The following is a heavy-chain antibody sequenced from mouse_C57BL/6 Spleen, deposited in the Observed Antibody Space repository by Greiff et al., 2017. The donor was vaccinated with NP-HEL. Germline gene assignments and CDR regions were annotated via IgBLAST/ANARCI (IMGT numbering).Heavy chain of an antibody. CDR1: GYSITSGYY. CDR2: ICYDGSN. Sequence: EVQLQESGPGLVKPSQSLSLTCSVTGYSITSGYYWNWLRQSPGNKLEWMGYICYDGSNTSNSALKKRSTITRDTSRNQFFLKLNSMTTEDTATYYCGRDRTTVVVDYAMGYWGQGASVTVAS. J-gene: IGHJ4*01. V-gene: IGHV3-6*01. D-gene: IGHD1-1*01. CDR3: GRDRTTVVVDYAMGY.